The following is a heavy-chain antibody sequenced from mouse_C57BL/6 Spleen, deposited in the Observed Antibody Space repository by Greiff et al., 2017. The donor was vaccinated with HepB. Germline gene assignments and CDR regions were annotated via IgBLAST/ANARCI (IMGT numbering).Heavy chain of an antibody. CDR1: GYAFSSYW. D-gene: IGHD1-1*01. CDR3: ARKPSIYYYVSSFFDY. CDR2: IYPGDGDT. Sequence: QVQLQQSGAELVKPGASVKISCKASGYAFSSYWMNWVKQRPGKGLEWIGQIYPGDGDTNYNGKFKGKATLTADNSSSKAYIQLSSLTSEDSAVYFCARKPSIYYYVSSFFDYLGQGTTLTVSS. J-gene: IGHJ2*01. V-gene: IGHV1-80*01.